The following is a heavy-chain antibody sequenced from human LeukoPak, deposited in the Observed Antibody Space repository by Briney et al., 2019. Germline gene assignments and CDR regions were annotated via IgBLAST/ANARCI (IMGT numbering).Heavy chain of an antibody. Sequence: GGSLRLSCAASGFTFSSYGMHWVRQAPGKGLEWVAVTWYDGSNKYYADSVKGRFTISRDNSKNTLYLQMNSLRAEDTAVYYCARDREITMVRGVPTELQYYFDYWGQGTLVTVSS. CDR1: GFTFSSYG. CDR2: TWYDGSNK. CDR3: ARDREITMVRGVPTELQYYFDY. D-gene: IGHD3-10*01. J-gene: IGHJ4*02. V-gene: IGHV3-33*01.